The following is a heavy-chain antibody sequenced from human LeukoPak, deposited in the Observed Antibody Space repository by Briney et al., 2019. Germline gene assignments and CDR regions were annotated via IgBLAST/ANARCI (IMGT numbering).Heavy chain of an antibody. CDR2: VSGYDGKT. CDR1: GYRLTSYG. D-gene: IGHD4-23*01. CDR3: ARGGKDGMDV. V-gene: IGHV1-18*01. Sequence: ASAKVSCKSSGYRLTSYGFTWVRQAPGQGLEWMGWVSGYDGKTNYAQEVQGRVTMTTDTSTSTVYMELRSLRPDDTAIYCCARGGKDGMDVWGQGTTVTVSS. J-gene: IGHJ6*02.